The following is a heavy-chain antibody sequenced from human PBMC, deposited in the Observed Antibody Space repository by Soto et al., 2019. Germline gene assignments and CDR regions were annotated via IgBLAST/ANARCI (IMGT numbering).Heavy chain of an antibody. Sequence: ASVKVSCKASGYTFTSYAMHWVRQAPGQRLEWMGWINAGNGNTKYSQKLQGRVTITRDTSASTAYMELSSLRSEDTAVYYCARVEYYDILTGPRSYYYYGMDVWGQGTTVTVSS. CDR3: ARVEYYDILTGPRSYYYYGMDV. CDR2: INAGNGNT. J-gene: IGHJ6*02. D-gene: IGHD3-9*01. CDR1: GYTFTSYA. V-gene: IGHV1-3*01.